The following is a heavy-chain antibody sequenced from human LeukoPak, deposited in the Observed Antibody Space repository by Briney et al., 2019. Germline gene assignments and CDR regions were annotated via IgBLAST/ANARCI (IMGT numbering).Heavy chain of an antibody. CDR1: GGSLSSSSSH. Sequence: SETLSLTCTVSGGSLSSSSSHWGWIRQPPGKGLEWIGNMYYSGSTYYNPSLKSRVTLSVDTSKNQFSLKMSSVSAADTALYYCARLYGSTLYFDYWGQGTLVTVSS. D-gene: IGHD2-15*01. V-gene: IGHV4-39*01. CDR2: MYYSGST. CDR3: ARLYGSTLYFDY. J-gene: IGHJ4*02.